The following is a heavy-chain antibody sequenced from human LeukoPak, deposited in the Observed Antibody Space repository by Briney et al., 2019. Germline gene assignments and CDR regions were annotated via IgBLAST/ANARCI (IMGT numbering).Heavy chain of an antibody. Sequence: PSETLSLTCTVSGGSISSSSYYWGWIRQPPGKGLEWIGSIYYSGSTYYNPSLKSRVTISVDTSKNQFSLKLSSVTAADTAVYYCARKIRDSSGWYGLFDYWGEGTLVTDSS. D-gene: IGHD6-19*01. V-gene: IGHV4-39*01. CDR1: GGSISSSSYY. CDR3: ARKIRDSSGWYGLFDY. J-gene: IGHJ4*02. CDR2: IYYSGST.